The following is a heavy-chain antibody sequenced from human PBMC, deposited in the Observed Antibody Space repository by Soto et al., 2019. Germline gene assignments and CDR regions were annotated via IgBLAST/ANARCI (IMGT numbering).Heavy chain of an antibody. CDR3: ARAEQLGPFGMDV. CDR1: GFTFSDYY. J-gene: IGHJ6*02. V-gene: IGHV3-11*01. Sequence: GGSLSLSCAASGFTFSDYYMSWIRQAPGKGLEWVSYISSSGSTIYYADSVKGRFTISRDNAKNSLYLQMNSLRAEDTAVYYCARAEQLGPFGMDVWGQGTTVTVSS. D-gene: IGHD6-6*01. CDR2: ISSSGSTI.